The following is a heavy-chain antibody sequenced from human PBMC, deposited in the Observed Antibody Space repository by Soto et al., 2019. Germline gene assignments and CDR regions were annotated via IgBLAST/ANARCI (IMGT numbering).Heavy chain of an antibody. J-gene: IGHJ4*02. CDR1: GFTFSTYE. V-gene: IGHV3-48*03. D-gene: IGHD1-7*01. CDR3: ARDITGTTPLSAH. Sequence: PGGSLRLSCAASGFTFSTYEMNWVRQAPGKGLEWVAYITSSSSTIYYADSVKGRFTISRDNAKNSLYLQMNGLRAEDTAIYYCARDITGTTPLSAHWGQGTLVTVSS. CDR2: ITSSSSTI.